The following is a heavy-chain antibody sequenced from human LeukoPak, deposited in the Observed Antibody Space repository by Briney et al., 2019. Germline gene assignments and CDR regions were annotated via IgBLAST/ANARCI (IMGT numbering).Heavy chain of an antibody. V-gene: IGHV3-30*02. Sequence: GGSLRLSCAASGFTFNTYDMSWVRQAPGKGLEWVTFIQYDGSNKYYADSVKGRFTISRDNSKNTVYLQMNSLRTEDTAVYYCARSLTMVRAYDYWGQGTLVTVSS. D-gene: IGHD3-10*01. CDR3: ARSLTMVRAYDY. CDR2: IQYDGSNK. CDR1: GFTFNTYD. J-gene: IGHJ4*02.